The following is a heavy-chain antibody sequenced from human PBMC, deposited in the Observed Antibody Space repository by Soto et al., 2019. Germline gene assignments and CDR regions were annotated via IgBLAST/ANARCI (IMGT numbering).Heavy chain of an antibody. Sequence: QVQLQESGPGLVKPSETLSLTCTVSGGSISSYYWSWIRQPPGKGLEWIGYIYYSGSTNYNPSLNSRVTISVDTSQNQLALKLSSVTAADTAVYYRARFRCGGDCSYDYWGQGTLVTVSS. CDR2: IYYSGST. V-gene: IGHV4-59*01. D-gene: IGHD2-21*02. CDR1: GGSISSYY. CDR3: ARFRCGGDCSYDY. J-gene: IGHJ4*02.